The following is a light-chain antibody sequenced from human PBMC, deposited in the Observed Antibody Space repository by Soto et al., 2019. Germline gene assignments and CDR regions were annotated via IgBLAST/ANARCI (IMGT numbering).Light chain of an antibody. CDR3: QQRNVWPPIT. CDR2: DST. J-gene: IGKJ5*01. CDR1: QSIHTS. V-gene: IGKV3-11*01. Sequence: ETVMTQSPATLSVSPGESVTLSCRASQSIHTSLAWYQQKSGKPPRLVIYDSTLRANGVPDRFGGSRSGTEFTLTINSLEPEDFAVYYCQQRNVWPPITFGQGTRLEIK.